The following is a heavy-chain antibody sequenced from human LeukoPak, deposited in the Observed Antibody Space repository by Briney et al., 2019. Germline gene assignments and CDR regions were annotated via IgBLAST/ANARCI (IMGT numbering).Heavy chain of an antibody. CDR1: GDTFTDYY. CDR3: ATASGRFSPIDY. V-gene: IGHV1-2*02. D-gene: IGHD3-10*01. CDR2: INPNSGAT. J-gene: IGHJ4*02. Sequence: GASVKVSCKASGDTFTDYYIHWVRQAPGQGLEWMGWINPNSGATNYAQKFQGRVTMTRDTSISTAYMELSTLRSGDTAVYYCATASGRFSPIDYWGQGALVTVSS.